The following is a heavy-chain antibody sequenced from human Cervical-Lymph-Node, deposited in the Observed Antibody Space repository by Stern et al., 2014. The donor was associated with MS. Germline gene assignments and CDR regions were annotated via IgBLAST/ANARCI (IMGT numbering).Heavy chain of an antibody. Sequence: QDQLVQSGAEVKKPGSSVQVSCKTSGGTFSNSAFSWIRQAPGQGLEWMGGIIPIFGTATYAQRFQGRVTITAHESTSTAYMELSSLRSEDTALYYCARSAGYYSAMDVCGQGTTVTVSS. CDR3: ARSAGYYSAMDV. V-gene: IGHV1-69*12. CDR2: IIPIFGTA. D-gene: IGHD3-3*01. J-gene: IGHJ6*02. CDR1: GGTFSNSA.